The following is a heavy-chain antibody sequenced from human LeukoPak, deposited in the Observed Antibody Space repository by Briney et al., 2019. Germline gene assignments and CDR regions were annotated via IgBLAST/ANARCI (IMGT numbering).Heavy chain of an antibody. V-gene: IGHV1-69*05. J-gene: IGHJ5*02. Sequence: SVTVSCKASGGTFSSYAISWVRQAPGQGLEWMGRIIPIVGTANYAQKFQGRVTITTDEYTSTAYMELSSLRAEDTAVYYCARDREANWFDPWSQGTLVTVSS. CDR1: GGTFSSYA. CDR3: ARDREANWFDP. CDR2: IIPIVGTA.